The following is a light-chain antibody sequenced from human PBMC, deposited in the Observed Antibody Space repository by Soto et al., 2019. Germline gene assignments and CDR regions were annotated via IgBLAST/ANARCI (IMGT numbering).Light chain of an antibody. V-gene: IGKV1-39*01. CDR3: QHSFSPPFT. CDR1: QSIVTY. Sequence: DIRMTQSPSSLSASVGDRVTISCRASQSIVTYVSWYQQIPGKAPKLLIYDASTLHTGVPSRFSGSGSGTDFTLTLGSLQPEDSATYYCQHSFSPPFTFGPGTTVDIK. CDR2: DAS. J-gene: IGKJ3*01.